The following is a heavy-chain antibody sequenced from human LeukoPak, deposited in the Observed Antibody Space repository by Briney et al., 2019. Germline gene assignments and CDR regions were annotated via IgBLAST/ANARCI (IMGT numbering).Heavy chain of an antibody. CDR1: GFTFSSYA. CDR2: ISGSGGST. Sequence: GGSLRLSCAASGFTFSSYAMSWVRQAPGKGLEWVSAISGSGGSTYYADSVKGRFTISRDNSKNTLYLQMNSLRAEDTAVYYCAKVEGVLVGATRSSFDYWGQGTLVTVSS. J-gene: IGHJ4*02. CDR3: AKVEGVLVGATRSSFDY. V-gene: IGHV3-23*01. D-gene: IGHD1-26*01.